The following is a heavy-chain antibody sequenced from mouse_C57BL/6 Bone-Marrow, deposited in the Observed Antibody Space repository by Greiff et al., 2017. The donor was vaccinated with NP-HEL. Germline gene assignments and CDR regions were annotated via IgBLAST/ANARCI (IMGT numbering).Heavy chain of an antibody. J-gene: IGHJ4*01. Sequence: EVQLQQSGPELVKPGASVKISCKASGYSFTGYYMNWVKQSPEKSLEWIGEINPSTGGTTYNQKFKAKATLTVDKSSSTAYMQLKSLTSEDAAVYYCARVGPARGDYWGQGTSVTVSS. CDR3: ARVGPARGDY. V-gene: IGHV1-42*01. CDR1: GYSFTGYY. CDR2: INPSTGGT.